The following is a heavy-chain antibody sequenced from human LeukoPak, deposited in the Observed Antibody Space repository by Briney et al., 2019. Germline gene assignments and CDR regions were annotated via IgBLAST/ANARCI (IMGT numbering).Heavy chain of an antibody. Sequence: PGGSLRLSCAASGFTFRSYWMSWVRQAPGKGLEWVANMQPDGGEKYYVDSVKGRLTVSRDNAKSSLYLQMNSLRAEDTAVYYCARETPYGSLTFDYWGLGTRVTVSS. CDR2: MQPDGGEK. J-gene: IGHJ4*02. D-gene: IGHD3-10*01. CDR1: GFTFRSYW. CDR3: ARETPYGSLTFDY. V-gene: IGHV3-7*03.